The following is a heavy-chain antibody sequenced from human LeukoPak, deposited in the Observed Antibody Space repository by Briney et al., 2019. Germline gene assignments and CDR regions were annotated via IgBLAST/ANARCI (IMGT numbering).Heavy chain of an antibody. D-gene: IGHD3-16*01. V-gene: IGHV3-23*01. CDR3: AKGRQDGSAYRASDY. Sequence: QPGGSLRLSCAASGFTFSSYAMSWVRQAPGKGLEWVAVITASGGSTNYADSVKGRFTISRDKSKNTLYLQMNSLRAEDTAVYHCAKGRQDGSAYRASDYWGQGTLVTVSS. CDR2: ITASGGST. J-gene: IGHJ4*02. CDR1: GFTFSSYA.